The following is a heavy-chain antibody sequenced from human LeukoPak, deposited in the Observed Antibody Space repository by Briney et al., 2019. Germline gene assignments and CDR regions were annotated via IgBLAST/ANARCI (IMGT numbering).Heavy chain of an antibody. CDR2: IIPIFGKA. CDR1: GGTFSSYA. J-gene: IGHJ5*02. CDR3: ARDWERYCGNSPPCNWFDP. V-gene: IGHV1-69*05. Sequence: LVKVSCKASGGTFSSYASSWVRQAPGQGLEWMGGIIPIFGKANYAQKFQGRVTITTDESTSTAYMELSSLISEDTAVYYCARDWERYCGNSPPCNWFDPWGQGTLVTVSS. D-gene: IGHD4-23*01.